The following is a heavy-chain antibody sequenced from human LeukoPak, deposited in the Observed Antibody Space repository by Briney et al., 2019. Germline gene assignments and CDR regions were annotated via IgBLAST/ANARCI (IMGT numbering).Heavy chain of an antibody. V-gene: IGHV4-30-2*01. CDR1: GGSISSGGYY. D-gene: IGHD5-24*01. J-gene: IGHJ3*02. CDR3: AREGLQPNAFDI. Sequence: SETLSLTCTVSGGSISSGGYYWRWIRQPPGKGLEWIGYIYHSGSTYYNPSLKSRVTISVDRSKNQFSLKLSSVTAADTAVYYCAREGLQPNAFDIWGQGTMVTVSS. CDR2: IYHSGST.